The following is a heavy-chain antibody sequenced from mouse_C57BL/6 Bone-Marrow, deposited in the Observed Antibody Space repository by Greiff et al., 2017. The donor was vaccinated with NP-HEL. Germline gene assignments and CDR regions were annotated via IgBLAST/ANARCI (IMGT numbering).Heavy chain of an antibody. Sequence: ESGAELARPGASVKLSCKASGYTFTSYGISWVKQRTGQGLEWIGEIYPRSGNTYYNEKFKGKATLTADKSSSTAYMELRSLTSEDSAVYFCALLLPQGAMDYWGQGTSVTVSS. J-gene: IGHJ4*01. V-gene: IGHV1-81*01. D-gene: IGHD1-1*01. CDR1: GYTFTSYG. CDR3: ALLLPQGAMDY. CDR2: IYPRSGNT.